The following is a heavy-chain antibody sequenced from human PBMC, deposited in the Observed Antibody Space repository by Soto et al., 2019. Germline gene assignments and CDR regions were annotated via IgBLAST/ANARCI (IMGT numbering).Heavy chain of an antibody. Sequence: QVQLVQSGAEVKKPGASVKVSCKASGYTFTSYGISWVRQAPGQGLEWMGWISAYNGNTNYAQKLQVRVTMTTDTSTSTAYMELMSRSPYDTAVYDCARDLILCATPPYYFDYWGQGTLGTGSS. CDR3: ARDLILCATPPYYFDY. J-gene: IGHJ4*02. V-gene: IGHV1-18*01. CDR1: GYTFTSYG. CDR2: ISAYNGNT. D-gene: IGHD2-21*01.